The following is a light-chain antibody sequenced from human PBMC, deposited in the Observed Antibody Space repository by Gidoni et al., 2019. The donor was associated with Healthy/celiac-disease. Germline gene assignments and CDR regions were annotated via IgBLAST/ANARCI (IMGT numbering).Light chain of an antibody. V-gene: IGKV1-33*01. CDR1: QDISNY. Sequence: DSQMTQSPSSLSASVGDRVTITCQASQDISNYLNWYQQKPGKAPKLLIYDASNLETGVPSRFSVSVSGTDFTFTISSLQPEDIATYYCQQYDNLPLTFGGXTKVEIK. CDR3: QQYDNLPLT. CDR2: DAS. J-gene: IGKJ4*01.